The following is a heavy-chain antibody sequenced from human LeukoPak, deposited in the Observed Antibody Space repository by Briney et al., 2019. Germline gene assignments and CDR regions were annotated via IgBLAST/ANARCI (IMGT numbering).Heavy chain of an antibody. CDR1: GFTVSGTY. D-gene: IGHD1-1*01. CDR2: IYSAGDT. CDR3: ARGNFDI. V-gene: IGHV3-53*01. J-gene: IGHJ3*02. Sequence: PGGSLRLSCAASGFTVSGTYMSWVRQAPGKGLEWVSVIYSAGDTFSADSVKGRFTISRDNSKNTVYLQMNSLRAEDTAVYYCARGNFDIWGQGTMVTVSS.